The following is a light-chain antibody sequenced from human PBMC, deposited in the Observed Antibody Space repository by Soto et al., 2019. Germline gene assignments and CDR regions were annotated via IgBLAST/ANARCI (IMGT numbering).Light chain of an antibody. V-gene: IGKV1-5*03. CDR1: RSISSW. CDR2: KAS. CDR3: QQYNSYPIT. Sequence: DIQMTQSPSTLSASVGARVTITCRASRSISSWLAWYQQKPGKAPKLLIYKASSLESGVPSRFSGSGSGTEFTLTISSLQPDDFATYYCQQYNSYPITFGQGTRLEIK. J-gene: IGKJ5*01.